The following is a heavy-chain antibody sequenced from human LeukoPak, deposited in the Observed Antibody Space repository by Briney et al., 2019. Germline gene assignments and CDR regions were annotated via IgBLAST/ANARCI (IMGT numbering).Heavy chain of an antibody. V-gene: IGHV4-59*01. D-gene: IGHD3-16*02. Sequence: SETLSLTCTVSGGSISSYYWSWVRQPPGMRLEWIGYIFYSGSTNYNPSLKSRVTISLDTSKKQFSLKLSSVTAADTAVYYCARSDTFGGVIAFDAFDIWGQGTMVTVSS. CDR2: IFYSGST. J-gene: IGHJ3*02. CDR1: GGSISSYY. CDR3: ARSDTFGGVIAFDAFDI.